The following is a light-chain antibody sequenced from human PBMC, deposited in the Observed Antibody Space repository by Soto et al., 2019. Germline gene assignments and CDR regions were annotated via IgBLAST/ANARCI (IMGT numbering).Light chain of an antibody. Sequence: EIVLTQSPVTLSWSPGERGTLSCRASQNLGPLYLAWFQQKSGQAPRLLIYSASRRATGIPDRFTGSGSGTDFTLTINRVEPEDFAVYFCQQYAGSPRTFGQGTKVDIK. V-gene: IGKV3-20*01. CDR1: QNLGPLY. J-gene: IGKJ1*01. CDR3: QQYAGSPRT. CDR2: SAS.